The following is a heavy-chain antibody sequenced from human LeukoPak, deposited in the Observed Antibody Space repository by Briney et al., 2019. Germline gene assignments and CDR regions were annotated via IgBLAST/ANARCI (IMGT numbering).Heavy chain of an antibody. CDR1: GGSISRFY. Sequence: TSEALSLTCSVSGGSISRFYWSWIRQPPGKGLEWIGYISSSGTTTYNPSLKSRVTISIDTSKNQFSLNLTSVTTADTAVYYCASTALGGWFAPWGQGALVTVSS. CDR3: ASTALGGWFAP. CDR2: ISSSGTT. J-gene: IGHJ5*02. V-gene: IGHV4-59*01.